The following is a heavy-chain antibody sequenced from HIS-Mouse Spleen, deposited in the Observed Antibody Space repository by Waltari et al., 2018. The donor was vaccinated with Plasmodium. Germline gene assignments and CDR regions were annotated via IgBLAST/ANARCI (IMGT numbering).Heavy chain of an antibody. CDR1: GGSFSGYY. CDR2: INHSGST. J-gene: IGHJ3*02. CDR3: ARAPIRDAFDI. D-gene: IGHD3-9*01. Sequence: QVQLQQWGAGLLKPSETLSLTCAVYGGSFSGYYWSWIRQPPGKGLGWFGEINHSGSTNYNPSLKSRVTISVDTSKNQFSLKLSSVTAADTAVYYCARAPIRDAFDIWGQGTMVTVSS. V-gene: IGHV4-34*01.